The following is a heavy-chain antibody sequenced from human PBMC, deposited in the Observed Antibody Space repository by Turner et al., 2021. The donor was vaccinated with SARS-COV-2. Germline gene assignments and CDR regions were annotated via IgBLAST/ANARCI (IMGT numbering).Heavy chain of an antibody. CDR3: ARDYPWDTAMAHQGGGFDY. CDR2: ISYDGSNK. J-gene: IGHJ4*02. Sequence: QVHLVESGGGVVQPWRSLRLSCAASGFTFSSSAMHWVRQAPGKGLDWVAVISYDGSNKFYADSVKGRFTMSRDNAKNTLYLQMNTLRAEDTAVYYCARDYPWDTAMAHQGGGFDYWGQGTLVTVSS. CDR1: GFTFSSSA. V-gene: IGHV3-30-3*01. D-gene: IGHD5-18*01.